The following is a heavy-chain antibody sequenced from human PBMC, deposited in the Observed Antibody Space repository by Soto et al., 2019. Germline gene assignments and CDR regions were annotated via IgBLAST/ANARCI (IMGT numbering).Heavy chain of an antibody. CDR3: ARDGWLQHKVPFDY. J-gene: IGHJ4*02. CDR1: GASISSYY. V-gene: IGHV4-59*01. D-gene: IGHD5-12*01. CDR2: IYYSGST. Sequence: SETLSLTCTVSGASISSYYWRWIRQPPGKGLEWIGYIYYSGSTNYNPSLKSRVTISVDTSKNQFSLKLSSVTAADTAVYYCARDGWLQHKVPFDYWGQGTLVTVS.